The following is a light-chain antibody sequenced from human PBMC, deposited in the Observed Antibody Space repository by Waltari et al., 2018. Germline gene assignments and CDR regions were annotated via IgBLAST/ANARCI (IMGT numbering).Light chain of an antibody. V-gene: IGKV4-1*01. Sequence: DIVLTQSPDSLSVSLGARATITCKSSQSLFYSSNNKNYLGWFQQKPGHPPKLLLYWASTRASGVPDRFSGSGSGTDFTLTISSLQADDVAVYYCQQYYSSITFGQGTRLEIK. CDR1: QSLFYSSNNKNY. J-gene: IGKJ5*01. CDR3: QQYYSSIT. CDR2: WAS.